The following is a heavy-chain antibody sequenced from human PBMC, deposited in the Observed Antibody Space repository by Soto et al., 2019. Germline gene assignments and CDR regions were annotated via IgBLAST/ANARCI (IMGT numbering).Heavy chain of an antibody. D-gene: IGHD2-8*01. CDR3: ARHAVDCTNGVCIGSYYYYYMDV. CDR2: IYYSGST. CDR1: GGSISSYY. Sequence: SETLSLTCTVSGGSISSYYWSWIRQPPGKGLEWIGYIYYSGSTNYNPSLKSRVTISVDTSKNQFSLKLSSVTAADTAVYYCARHAVDCTNGVCIGSYYYYYMDVWGKGTTVTVSS. J-gene: IGHJ6*03. V-gene: IGHV4-59*08.